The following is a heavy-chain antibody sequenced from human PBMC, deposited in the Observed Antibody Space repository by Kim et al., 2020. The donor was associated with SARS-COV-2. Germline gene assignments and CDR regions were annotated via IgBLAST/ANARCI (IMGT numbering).Heavy chain of an antibody. CDR1: GFTFSNYA. J-gene: IGHJ3*02. CDR3: GKDTRPNIFGSGSNSAFDI. V-gene: IGHV3-23*01. Sequence: GGSLRLSCAASGFTFSNYAMSWVRQAPGKGLEWISGMSAAGASTFYADSVKGRFTISRDNSKNTLYLQMNNLRVEDTAVYYCGKDTRPNIFGSGSNSAFDIWGQGTMVTVSS. CDR2: MSAAGAST. D-gene: IGHD3-10*01.